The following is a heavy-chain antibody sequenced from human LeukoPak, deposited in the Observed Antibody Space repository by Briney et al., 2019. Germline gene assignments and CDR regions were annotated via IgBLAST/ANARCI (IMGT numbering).Heavy chain of an antibody. J-gene: IGHJ3*02. Sequence: SETLSLTCTVSGGSISSYYWSWIRQPPGKGLEWIGYIYYTGSTNYNPSLKSRVTISVDMSKNQFSLKLSSVTAADTAVYYCARHLNFGSSGYYPNDAFDIWGQGTMVTVSS. CDR3: ARHLNFGSSGYYPNDAFDI. CDR1: GGSISSYY. V-gene: IGHV4-59*08. CDR2: IYYTGST. D-gene: IGHD3-22*01.